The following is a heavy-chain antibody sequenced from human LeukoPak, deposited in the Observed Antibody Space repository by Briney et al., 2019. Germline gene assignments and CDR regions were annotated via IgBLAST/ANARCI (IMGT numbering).Heavy chain of an antibody. D-gene: IGHD2-2*01. Sequence: GGSLRLSCAASGFTVSSNYMSWVRQAPGKGLEWVSVIYSGGSTYYADSVKGRFTISRDNSKNTLYLQMNSLRAEDTAVYYCARDIVVPAASGRYFDYWGQGTLITVSS. CDR3: ARDIVVPAASGRYFDY. V-gene: IGHV3-53*01. CDR2: IYSGGST. J-gene: IGHJ4*02. CDR1: GFTVSSNY.